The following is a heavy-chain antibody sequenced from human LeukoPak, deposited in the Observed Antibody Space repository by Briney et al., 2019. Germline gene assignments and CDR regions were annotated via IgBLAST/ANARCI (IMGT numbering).Heavy chain of an antibody. CDR2: ISGSGGYT. J-gene: IGHJ4*02. D-gene: IGHD3-22*01. CDR1: GFAFSSYA. V-gene: IGHV3-23*01. Sequence: PGGSLRLSCAASGFAFSSYAMSWVRQVPGKGLEWVSGISGSGGYTYYADSVEGRFTISRDNSKNTLYLQMNSLRGEDTAVYYCAKDPRVTKIVVNGFFDYWGQGTLVTVSS. CDR3: AKDPRVTKIVVNGFFDY.